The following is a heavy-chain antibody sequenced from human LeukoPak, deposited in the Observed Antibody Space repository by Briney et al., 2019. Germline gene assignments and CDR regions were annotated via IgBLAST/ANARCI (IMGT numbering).Heavy chain of an antibody. V-gene: IGHV3-7*04. CDR1: GFTFSTYW. D-gene: IGHD5-24*01. Sequence: GGSLRLSCAASGFTFSTYWMSWVRQASGKGLEWLANIKFDGTEQNYVGSVKGRFTISRDNAKNSLFLQMNSLRAEDTAVYHCARDPPGVRDGYNTIDYWGQGTLVTVSS. CDR3: ARDPPGVRDGYNTIDY. CDR2: IKFDGTEQ. J-gene: IGHJ4*02.